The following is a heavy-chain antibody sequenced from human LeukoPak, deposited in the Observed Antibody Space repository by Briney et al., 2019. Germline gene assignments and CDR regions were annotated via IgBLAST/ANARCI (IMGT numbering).Heavy chain of an antibody. Sequence: GGSLRLSCAASGFTFSSYDTRWVRQATGKGLEWVSAIGTAGDTYYPGSVKGRFTISRENAKNSLYLQMNSLRAGDTAVYYCVRVGDSSGSYDYWGQGTLVTVSS. V-gene: IGHV3-13*01. CDR2: IGTAGDT. D-gene: IGHD3-22*01. CDR1: GFTFSSYD. J-gene: IGHJ4*02. CDR3: VRVGDSSGSYDY.